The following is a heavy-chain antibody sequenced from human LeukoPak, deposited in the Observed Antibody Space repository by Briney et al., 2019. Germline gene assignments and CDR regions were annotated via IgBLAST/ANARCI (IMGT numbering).Heavy chain of an antibody. CDR1: GYTFISYG. D-gene: IGHD3-22*01. V-gene: IGHV1-18*01. CDR2: ISAHNGNT. Sequence: GASVKVSCKASGYTFISYGISWVRQAPGQGLEWMGWISAHNGNTNYVQKFQGRVTMTTDTSTSTAYMELRSLRSDDTAVYYCARRYYSSSGYYDAFDIWGQGTMVTVSS. J-gene: IGHJ3*02. CDR3: ARRYYSSSGYYDAFDI.